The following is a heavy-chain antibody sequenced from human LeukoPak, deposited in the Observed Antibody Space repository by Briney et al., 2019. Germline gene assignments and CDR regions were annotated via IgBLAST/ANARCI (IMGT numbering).Heavy chain of an antibody. V-gene: IGHV3-21*01. CDR3: ARDYLTAQWLVSGGDY. D-gene: IGHD6-19*01. CDR2: ISSSGSYK. Sequence: GGSLRLSCAASGFTFSNYSMNWVRQAPGKGLEWVSPISSSGSYKFYADSVKGRFTISRDNAKNSLSLQMNSLRAEDTAVYYCARDYLTAQWLVSGGDYWGQGTLVTVSS. J-gene: IGHJ4*02. CDR1: GFTFSNYS.